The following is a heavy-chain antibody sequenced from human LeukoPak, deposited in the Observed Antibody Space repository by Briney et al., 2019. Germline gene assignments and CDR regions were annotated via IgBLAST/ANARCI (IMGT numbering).Heavy chain of an antibody. J-gene: IGHJ4*02. CDR2: IKQDGSEK. V-gene: IGHV3-7*01. D-gene: IGHD4/OR15-4a*01. Sequence: GGSLRLSCAASEFTFSSYWMSWVRQAPGKGLEWGASIKQDGSEKYYVDSVKGRVTISRDNAKNSLYLQMNSLRAEDTAVYYCARVFGAGYSDYWGQGTLVTVSS. CDR1: EFTFSSYW. CDR3: ARVFGAGYSDY.